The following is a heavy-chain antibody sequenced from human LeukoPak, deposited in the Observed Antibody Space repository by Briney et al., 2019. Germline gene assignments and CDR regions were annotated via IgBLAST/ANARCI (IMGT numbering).Heavy chain of an antibody. Sequence: SETLSLTCTVSGGSISRSNYYWGWIRQPPGKGLEWIGSVYYSGSTYYNPSLKSRVTISVDTSKNQFSLKLSSVTAADTAVYYCSYDSSGFFYFDYWGQGTLVTVSS. D-gene: IGHD3-22*01. CDR2: VYYSGST. V-gene: IGHV4-39*01. J-gene: IGHJ4*02. CDR1: GGSISRSNYY. CDR3: SYDSSGFFYFDY.